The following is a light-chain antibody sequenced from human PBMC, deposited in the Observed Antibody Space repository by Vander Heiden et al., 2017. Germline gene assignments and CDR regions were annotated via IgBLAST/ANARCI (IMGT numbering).Light chain of an antibody. J-gene: IGLJ2*01. CDR3: AAWDDSLSGHVV. Sequence: QSVLTQPPSASGTPGQRVTISCSGSRSNIGSNYVYWYQQLPGTAPKLLIYRNNRRPSGVPDRLSGSKSGTSASMAISGLRSEDEADYYCAAWDDSLSGHVVFGGGTKLTVL. V-gene: IGLV1-47*01. CDR1: RSNIGSNY. CDR2: RNN.